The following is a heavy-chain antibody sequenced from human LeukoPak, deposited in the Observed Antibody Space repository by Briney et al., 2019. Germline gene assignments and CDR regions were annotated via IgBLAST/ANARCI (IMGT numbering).Heavy chain of an antibody. Sequence: GGSLRLSCAASGFTFSAYAMSWVRQAPGKGLEWDSVIYSGGSTYYADSVKGRFTISRDNSKNTLYLQMNSLRAEDTAVYYCARWEGSSWPHFDYWGQGTLVTVSS. V-gene: IGHV3-53*01. CDR3: ARWEGSSWPHFDY. D-gene: IGHD6-13*01. J-gene: IGHJ4*02. CDR2: IYSGGST. CDR1: GFTFSAYA.